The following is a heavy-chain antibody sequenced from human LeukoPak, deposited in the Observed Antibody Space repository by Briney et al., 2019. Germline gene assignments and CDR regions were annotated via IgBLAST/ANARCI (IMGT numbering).Heavy chain of an antibody. Sequence: GGSLRLSCAASGFTFSDYYMSWIRQAPGKGLEWISYISSSSTSTIYYADSVKGRFTISRDNAKNSLYLQMNSLRAEDTAVYYCAGVGYCSGGYCYGIDYWGQGTLVTVSS. CDR1: GFTFSDYY. CDR2: ISSSSTSTI. V-gene: IGHV3-11*01. D-gene: IGHD2-15*01. CDR3: AGVGYCSGGYCYGIDY. J-gene: IGHJ4*02.